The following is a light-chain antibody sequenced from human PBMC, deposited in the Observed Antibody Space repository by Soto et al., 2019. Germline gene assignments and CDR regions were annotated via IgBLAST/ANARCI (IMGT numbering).Light chain of an antibody. V-gene: IGLV2-14*01. CDR1: SSDVGGYNY. Sequence: QSALTQPASVSGSPGQSITISCTGTSSDVGGYNYVSWYQQHPDKAPKLMIYEVSNRPSGVSNRFSGSKSGNTASLTISGLQAEDKADYYCSSYTSSSPYVFGTGTKLTVL. CDR2: EVS. J-gene: IGLJ1*01. CDR3: SSYTSSSPYV.